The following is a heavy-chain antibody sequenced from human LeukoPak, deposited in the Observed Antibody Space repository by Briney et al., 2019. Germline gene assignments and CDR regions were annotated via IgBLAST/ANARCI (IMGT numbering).Heavy chain of an antibody. CDR2: INPNSGGT. V-gene: IGHV1-2*02. Sequence: ASVKVSCKASGYTFTSYYMHWVRQAPGQGLEWMGWINPNSGGTNYAQKFPGKVTMTRDTSISTAYMELSRLSSDDTAVYYCARVANMVATSLDYWGQGTLVTVSS. J-gene: IGHJ4*02. CDR1: GYTFTSYY. CDR3: ARVANMVATSLDY. D-gene: IGHD5-12*01.